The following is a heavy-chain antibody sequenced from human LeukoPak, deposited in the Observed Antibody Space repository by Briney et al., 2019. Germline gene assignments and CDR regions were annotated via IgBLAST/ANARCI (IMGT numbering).Heavy chain of an antibody. J-gene: IGHJ4*02. Sequence: GGSLRLSCAASGFTFSSYSVNWVRQAPGKGLEWVSSISSSSSYIYYADSVKGRFTISRDNAKNSLYLQMNSLRAEDTAVYYCARGRSSGPPVGYWGQGTLVTVSS. V-gene: IGHV3-21*01. CDR2: ISSSSSYI. CDR3: ARGRSSGPPVGY. D-gene: IGHD6-19*01. CDR1: GFTFSSYS.